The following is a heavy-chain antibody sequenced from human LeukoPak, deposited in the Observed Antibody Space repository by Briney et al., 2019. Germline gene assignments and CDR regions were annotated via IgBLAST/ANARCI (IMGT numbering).Heavy chain of an antibody. Sequence: GASVKVSCKASGYTFTSYYMHWVRQAPGQGVERMGIINPSGGSTSYAQKFQGRVTMTRDTSTSTVYMELSSLRSEDTAVYYCARGPGDIVRGYGMDVWGQGTTVTVSS. J-gene: IGHJ6*02. CDR1: GYTFTSYY. D-gene: IGHD2-15*01. CDR3: ARGPGDIVRGYGMDV. CDR2: INPSGGST. V-gene: IGHV1-46*01.